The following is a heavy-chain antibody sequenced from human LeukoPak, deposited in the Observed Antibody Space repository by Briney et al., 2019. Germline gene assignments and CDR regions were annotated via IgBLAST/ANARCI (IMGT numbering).Heavy chain of an antibody. D-gene: IGHD3-9*01. CDR3: ARDRDILTPFDY. Sequence: SETLSLTCSVSGGSTSSSTYYWGWLRQPPGRGLEGIGSFFYSGSTYYNPSLKSRVTISVDTSKNQFSLKLNSVTAADTAVYYCARDRDILTPFDYWGQGTLVTVSS. J-gene: IGHJ4*02. V-gene: IGHV4-39*02. CDR2: FFYSGST. CDR1: GGSTSSSTYY.